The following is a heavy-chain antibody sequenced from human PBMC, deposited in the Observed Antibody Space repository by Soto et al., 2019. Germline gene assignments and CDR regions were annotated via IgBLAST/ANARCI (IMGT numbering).Heavy chain of an antibody. CDR1: GYTFSIHS. J-gene: IGHJ6*02. D-gene: IGHD2-15*01. Sequence: QVRLVQSGAEVKRPGASVTLSCRATGYTFSIHSIHWVRQAPGQGLEWMGIIKPSVGTTSYAQRFQGRVTLTRDTATTTVFLDLSGLTSHDTATYYCARDLLHPGEPNGYCSGGACNFPPGGMDVWGQGTTVTVS. CDR3: ARDLLHPGEPNGYCSGGACNFPPGGMDV. CDR2: IKPSVGTT. V-gene: IGHV1-46*01.